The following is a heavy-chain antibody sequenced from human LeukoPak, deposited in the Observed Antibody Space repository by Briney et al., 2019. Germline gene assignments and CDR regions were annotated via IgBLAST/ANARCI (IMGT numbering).Heavy chain of an antibody. D-gene: IGHD5-18*01. V-gene: IGHV1-69*06. CDR1: GGTFSSYD. J-gene: IGHJ5*02. Sequence: GASVNVSCTASGGTFSSYDISWVRQAPGQGLEWMGGIIPIFGTTNYAQKFQGRVTITADKSTSTAYMELSSLRSEDTAVYYCARVSYGGRGDSYGSMYNWFYPWGQGTLVTVSS. CDR3: ARVSYGGRGDSYGSMYNWFYP. CDR2: IIPIFGTT.